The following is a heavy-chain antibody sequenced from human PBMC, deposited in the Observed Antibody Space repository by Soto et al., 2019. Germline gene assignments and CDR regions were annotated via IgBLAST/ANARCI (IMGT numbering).Heavy chain of an antibody. CDR3: ARTGYSSGWYKAAFDI. D-gene: IGHD6-19*01. J-gene: IGHJ3*02. CDR1: GGSFSGYY. V-gene: IGHV4-34*01. Sequence: PAETLFLTCAVYGGSFSGYYWSWIRQPPGKGLEWIGEINHSGSTNYNPSLKSRVTISVDTSKNQFSLKLSSVTAADTAVYYCARTGYSSGWYKAAFDIWGQGTMVT. CDR2: INHSGST.